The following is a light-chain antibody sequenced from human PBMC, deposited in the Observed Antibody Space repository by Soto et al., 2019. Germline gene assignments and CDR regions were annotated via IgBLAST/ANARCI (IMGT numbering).Light chain of an antibody. CDR2: TAS. CDR3: QHHGRSPPSWT. V-gene: IGKV3-20*01. Sequence: ETVLTQSPGTLSLSPGERATLSYRASQSVSGSYLAWYQQKPGQAPRLLIHTASNRATGIPDRFSGSGSGTDFTLTISRLEPEDCAVYYCQHHGRSPPSWTFGPGTKVEIK. J-gene: IGKJ1*01. CDR1: QSVSGSY.